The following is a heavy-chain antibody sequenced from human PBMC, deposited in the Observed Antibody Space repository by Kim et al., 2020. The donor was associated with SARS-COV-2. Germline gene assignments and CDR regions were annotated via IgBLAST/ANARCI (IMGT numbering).Heavy chain of an antibody. CDR1: GFTFSSYG. CDR3: ARDRRRFHDSSGPSLGY. V-gene: IGHV3-33*01. J-gene: IGHJ4*02. CDR2: IWYDGSNK. D-gene: IGHD3-22*01. Sequence: GGSLRLSCAASGFTFSSYGMHWVRQAPGKGLEWVAVIWYDGSNKYYADSVKGRFTISRDNSKNTLYLQMNSLRAEDTAVYYCARDRRRFHDSSGPSLGYWGQGTLVTVSS.